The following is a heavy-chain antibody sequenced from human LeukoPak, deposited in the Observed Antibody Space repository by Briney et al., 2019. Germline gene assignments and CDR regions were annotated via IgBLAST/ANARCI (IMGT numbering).Heavy chain of an antibody. CDR3: ARDPTYQGGEFNDI. Sequence: SETLSLTCTVSGGSIYSSDYYWGWIRQPPGKGLDWIGTIYYNGATRYNPSLESRVTMSIDTSRNQFSLKLNSVTAADTAVYYCARDPTYQGGEFNDIWGQGAMVTVSS. D-gene: IGHD7-27*01. J-gene: IGHJ3*02. CDR2: IYYNGAT. V-gene: IGHV4-39*07. CDR1: GGSIYSSDYY.